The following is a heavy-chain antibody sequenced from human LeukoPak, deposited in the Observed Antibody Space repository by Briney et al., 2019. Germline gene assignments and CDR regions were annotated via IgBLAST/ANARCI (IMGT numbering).Heavy chain of an antibody. Sequence: GASVKVSCKASGYTFTSYDINWVRQATGQGLEWMGWMNPNSGNTGYAQKFQGRVTMTRNTSISTAYMELSSLRSEDTAVYYCARQGLEYSSTVAGPNWFDPWGQGTLVTVSS. V-gene: IGHV1-8*01. CDR1: GYTFTSYD. CDR3: ARQGLEYSSTVAGPNWFDP. D-gene: IGHD6-6*01. J-gene: IGHJ5*02. CDR2: MNPNSGNT.